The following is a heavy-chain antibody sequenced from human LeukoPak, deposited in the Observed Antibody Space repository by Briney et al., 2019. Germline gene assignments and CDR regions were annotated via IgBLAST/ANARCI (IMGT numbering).Heavy chain of an antibody. CDR3: ASTANNWFDP. CDR1: GFTFSSYS. V-gene: IGHV3-7*05. Sequence: PGGSLRLSCAASGFTFSSYSMNWVRQAPGKGLEWVAVIKQDGSEKYYVDSLKGRFTISRDNATNSLYLQMDSLRVEDTAVYYCASTANNWFDPWGQGTLVTVSS. D-gene: IGHD5-18*01. J-gene: IGHJ5*02. CDR2: IKQDGSEK.